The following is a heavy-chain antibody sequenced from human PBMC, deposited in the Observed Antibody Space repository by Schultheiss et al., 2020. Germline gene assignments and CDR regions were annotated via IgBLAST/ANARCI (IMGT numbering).Heavy chain of an antibody. D-gene: IGHD4-23*01. CDR1: GFTFSDHY. J-gene: IGHJ6*02. Sequence: GGSLRLSCAASGFTFSDHYMDWVRQAPGKGLEWVAVISYDGSNKYYADSVKGRFTISRDNAKNSLYLQMNSLRAEDTAVYYCARDSDYGGNPYGMDVWGQGTTVTVSS. CDR3: ARDSDYGGNPYGMDV. V-gene: IGHV3-30-3*01. CDR2: ISYDGSNK.